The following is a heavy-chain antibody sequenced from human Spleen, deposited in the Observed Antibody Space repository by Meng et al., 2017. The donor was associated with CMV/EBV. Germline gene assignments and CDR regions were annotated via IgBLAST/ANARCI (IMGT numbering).Heavy chain of an antibody. J-gene: IGHJ4*02. CDR3: ATVGQYRADYYFDY. D-gene: IGHD2/OR15-2a*01. CDR2: IKTKNDGETS. Sequence: GESLKISCTGSGFTFSHASMSWVRQAPGKGLEWLGRIKTKNDGETSDYAPPVKGRFTISRVDSENTVYLQMNTLRTEDTAVYYCATVGQYRADYYFDYWGQGTLVTVSS. V-gene: IGHV3-15*01. CDR1: GFTFSHAS.